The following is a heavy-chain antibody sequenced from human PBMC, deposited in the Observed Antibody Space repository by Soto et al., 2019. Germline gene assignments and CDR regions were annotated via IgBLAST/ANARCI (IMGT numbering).Heavy chain of an antibody. CDR2: ISGSGGST. J-gene: IGHJ4*02. D-gene: IGHD4-17*01. CDR3: AKNGNYGDYYFDY. V-gene: IGHV3-23*01. Sequence: SGGSLRLSCAASGFTFSSYAMSWVRQAPGKGLEWVSAISGSGGSTYYADSVKGRFTISRDNSKNTLYLQMNSLRAEDTAVYYCAKNGNYGDYYFDYWGQGTLVTVSS. CDR1: GFTFSSYA.